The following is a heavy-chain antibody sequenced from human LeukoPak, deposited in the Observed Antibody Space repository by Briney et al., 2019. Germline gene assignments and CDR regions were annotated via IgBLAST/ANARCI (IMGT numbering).Heavy chain of an antibody. CDR2: ISYDGSNK. V-gene: IGHV3-30*18. CDR1: GFTFNSYG. CDR3: AKDLTTVVTSDVFDY. D-gene: IGHD4-23*01. Sequence: GGSLRLSCAASGFTFNSYGMHWVRKAPGKGLEWVAVISYDGSNKYYADSVKGRFTISRDNSKNTLSLQLNSLRAEDTAVYYCAKDLTTVVTSDVFDYWGQGTLVTVSS. J-gene: IGHJ4*02.